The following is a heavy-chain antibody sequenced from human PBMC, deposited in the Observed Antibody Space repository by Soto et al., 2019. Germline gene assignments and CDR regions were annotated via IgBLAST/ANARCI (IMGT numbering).Heavy chain of an antibody. Sequence: PGESLKISCKGSGYSFTSYWIGWVRQMPGKGLEWMGIIYPGDSDTRYSPSFQGQVTISADKSMSTAYLQWSSLKSSDTAMYYCARRYCSGGSCRRATLIRAFDSWGQGTMGTVSS. CDR2: IYPGDSDT. CDR3: ARRYCSGGSCRRATLIRAFDS. J-gene: IGHJ3*02. D-gene: IGHD2-15*01. V-gene: IGHV5-51*01. CDR1: GYSFTSYW.